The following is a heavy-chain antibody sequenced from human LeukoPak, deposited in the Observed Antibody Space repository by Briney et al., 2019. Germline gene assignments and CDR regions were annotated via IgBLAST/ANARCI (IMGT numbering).Heavy chain of an antibody. Sequence: GGSLRPSCAASGFTFSSYAMSWVRQAPGKGLEWVSAISGSGGSTYYADSVKGRFTISRDNSKNTLYLQMNSLRAEDTAVYYCAKSPGRATSNWFDPWGQGTLVTVSS. V-gene: IGHV3-23*01. J-gene: IGHJ5*02. CDR1: GFTFSSYA. CDR3: AKSPGRATSNWFDP. D-gene: IGHD5-12*01. CDR2: ISGSGGST.